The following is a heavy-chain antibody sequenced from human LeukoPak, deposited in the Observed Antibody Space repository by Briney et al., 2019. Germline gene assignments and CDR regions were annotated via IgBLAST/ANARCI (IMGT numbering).Heavy chain of an antibody. Sequence: VASVKVSCKASGYTFTGYYMHWVRQAPGQGLEWMGWMNPNNGGTNFAQKFQGRVTMTRDTSISTAYMELSRLRSDDTAVYYCARVVGYYYYYMDVWGKGTTVTVSS. CDR2: MNPNNGGT. J-gene: IGHJ6*03. V-gene: IGHV1-2*02. CDR3: ARVVGYYYYYMDV. D-gene: IGHD2-21*01. CDR1: GYTFTGYY.